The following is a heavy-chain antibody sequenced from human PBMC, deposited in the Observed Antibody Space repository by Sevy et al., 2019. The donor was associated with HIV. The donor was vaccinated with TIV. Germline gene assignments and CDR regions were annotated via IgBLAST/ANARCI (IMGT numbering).Heavy chain of an antibody. D-gene: IGHD2-8*01. CDR3: AGEGCTRPQDY. Sequence: GGSLRLSCAASGFAFYDYSMSWIRQAPGKGLEWVANLSFGCGKINYADSVKGRFTISRDNSKNSFYLQMDNLRVEDTALYYWAGEGCTRPQDYWGQGTRVTVSS. V-gene: IGHV3-23*01. CDR2: LSFGCGKI. J-gene: IGHJ4*02. CDR1: GFAFYDYS.